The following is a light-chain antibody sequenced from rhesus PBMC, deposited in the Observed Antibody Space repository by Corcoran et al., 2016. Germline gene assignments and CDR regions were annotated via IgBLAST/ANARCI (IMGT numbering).Light chain of an antibody. V-gene: IGKV1-22*01. J-gene: IGKJ3*01. CDR3: QHYSSTPFT. CDR2: EAS. Sequence: DIQMTQSPSSLSASVGDRVTITCRASQGITYDLAWYQQKPGETPKLMVYEASSLQSGIPSRFSGSGSGTEFTLTISSLQSEDFATYYCQHYSSTPFTFGPGTKLDIK. CDR1: QGITYD.